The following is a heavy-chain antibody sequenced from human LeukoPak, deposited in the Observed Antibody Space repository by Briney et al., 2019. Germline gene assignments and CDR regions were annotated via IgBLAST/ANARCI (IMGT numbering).Heavy chain of an antibody. Sequence: SETLSLTCAVYGGSFSGYYWSWIRQPPGKGLEWIGEINHSGSTNYNPSLKSRVTISVDTSKNQFSLKLSSVTAADTAVYYCARVYYDSSGYYYADYWGQGTLVTVSS. V-gene: IGHV4-34*01. CDR3: ARVYYDSSGYYYADY. CDR2: INHSGST. J-gene: IGHJ4*02. CDR1: GGSFSGYY. D-gene: IGHD3-22*01.